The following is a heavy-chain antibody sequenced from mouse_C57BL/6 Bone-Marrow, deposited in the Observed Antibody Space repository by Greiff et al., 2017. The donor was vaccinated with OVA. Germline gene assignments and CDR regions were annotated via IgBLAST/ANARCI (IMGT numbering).Heavy chain of an antibody. CDR1: GYTFTDYY. Sequence: QVQLQQSGPELVKPGASVKISCKASGYTFTDYYINWVKQRPGQGLEWIGWIFPGSGSTYYNEKFKGKATLTVDKSSSTAYMLLSSLTSEDSAVYFCARSNPSTVVDRYAMDYWGQGTSVTVSS. CDR2: IFPGSGST. V-gene: IGHV1-75*01. D-gene: IGHD1-1*01. CDR3: ARSNPSTVVDRYAMDY. J-gene: IGHJ4*01.